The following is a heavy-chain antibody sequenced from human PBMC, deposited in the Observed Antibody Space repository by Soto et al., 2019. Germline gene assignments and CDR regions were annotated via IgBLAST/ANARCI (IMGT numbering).Heavy chain of an antibody. V-gene: IGHV1-3*01. CDR2: ISAGNGHT. CDR3: ATLGTYYYGLDV. CDR1: GYTFSSYA. J-gene: IGHJ6*02. Sequence: QVQLVQYGAEVKKPGASVKVSCKASGYTFSSYAMHWVRQAPGQRLEWMGWISAGNGHTTYSENFQGRVTMTRDSSASTVYMELSSLRSEYTAVYYCATLGTYYYGLDVWGQGTTVTVSS.